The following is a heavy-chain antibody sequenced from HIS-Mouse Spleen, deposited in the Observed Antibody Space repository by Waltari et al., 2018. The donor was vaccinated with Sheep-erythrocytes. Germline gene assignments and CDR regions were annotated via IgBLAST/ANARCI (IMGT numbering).Heavy chain of an antibody. CDR3: ARDSMGHDAFDI. D-gene: IGHD3-10*01. J-gene: IGHJ3*02. CDR2: ISSSSSYI. CDR1: GFTFSSYS. V-gene: IGHV3-21*01. Sequence: EVQLVESGGGLVKPGGSLRLSCAASGFTFSSYSMNWVRQAPGKGLGGVSTISSSSSYIYYADSVKGRFTISRDNAKNSLYLQMNSLRAEDTAVYYCARDSMGHDAFDIWGQGTMVTVSS.